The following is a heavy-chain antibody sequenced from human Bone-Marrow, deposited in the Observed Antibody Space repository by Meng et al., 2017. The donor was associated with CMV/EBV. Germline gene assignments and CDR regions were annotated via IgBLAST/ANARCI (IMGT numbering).Heavy chain of an antibody. Sequence: SETLSLTCNVSGGSISSYYWSWIRQPPGKGLDYIGYVYYGGTTKYNPSLKSRVTILVDTSKNQFSLKLTSMTTADTAVYYCARLVPSSFYFDLWGHGTLVTVYS. V-gene: IGHV4-59*01. CDR2: VYYGGTT. CDR1: GGSISSYY. D-gene: IGHD2-2*01. CDR3: ARLVPSSFYFDL. J-gene: IGHJ4*01.